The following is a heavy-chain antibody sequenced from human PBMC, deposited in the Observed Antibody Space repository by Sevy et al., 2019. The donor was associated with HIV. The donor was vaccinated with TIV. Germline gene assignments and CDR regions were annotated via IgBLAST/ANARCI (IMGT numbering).Heavy chain of an antibody. CDR2: IWYDGSNK. Sequence: GGSLRLSCAASGFTFSSYGMHWVRQAPVKGLEWVAVIWYDGSNKYYADSVKGRFTISRDNSKNTLYLQMNSLRAEDTAVYYCAKQGRGCSSTSCYLDYWGQGTLVTVSS. V-gene: IGHV3-33*06. J-gene: IGHJ4*02. D-gene: IGHD2-2*01. CDR3: AKQGRGCSSTSCYLDY. CDR1: GFTFSSYG.